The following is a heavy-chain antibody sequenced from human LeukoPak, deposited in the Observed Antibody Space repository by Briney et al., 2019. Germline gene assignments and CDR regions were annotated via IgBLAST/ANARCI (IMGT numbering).Heavy chain of an antibody. CDR1: GGSFSSYY. D-gene: IGHD4-17*01. V-gene: IGHV4-59*01. CDR2: ISYSGST. Sequence: PSETLSLTCTVSGGSFSSYYWTWIRQPPGKGLDWIGYISYSGSTKYNPSLQSRVTISVDTSKNQFSLNLSSVTAADTAVYYCARDRSRGLGHYHYGMDVWGKGTTVTVSS. J-gene: IGHJ6*04. CDR3: ARDRSRGLGHYHYGMDV.